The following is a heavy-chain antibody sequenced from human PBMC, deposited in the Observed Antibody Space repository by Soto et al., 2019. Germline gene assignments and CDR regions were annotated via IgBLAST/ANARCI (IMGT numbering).Heavy chain of an antibody. CDR1: GGSISSSSYY. D-gene: IGHD5-18*01. J-gene: IGHJ6*02. Sequence: SETLSLTCTVSGGSISSSSYYWGWIRQPPGKGLEWIGSIYYSGSTYYNPSLKSRVTISVDTSKNQFSLKLSCVTAADTAVYYCARERVGGYSYGKPDYYGMDVWGQGTTVTVSS. CDR2: IYYSGST. CDR3: ARERVGGYSYGKPDYYGMDV. V-gene: IGHV4-39*02.